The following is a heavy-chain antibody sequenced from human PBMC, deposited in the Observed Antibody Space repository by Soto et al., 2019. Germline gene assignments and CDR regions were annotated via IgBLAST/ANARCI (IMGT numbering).Heavy chain of an antibody. V-gene: IGHV4-39*01. Sequence: SETLSLTCTVSGGSISNSNYYWGWICQPPGKGLEWIGSSYYSGSTYYNPSLKSRVTISVDTSKNQFSLKLSSVTAADTAVYYCARHGTGGYYYYYYMDVWGKWTTVTVSS. CDR2: SYYSGST. CDR3: ARHGTGGYYYYYYMDV. D-gene: IGHD1-1*01. CDR1: GGSISNSNYY. J-gene: IGHJ6*03.